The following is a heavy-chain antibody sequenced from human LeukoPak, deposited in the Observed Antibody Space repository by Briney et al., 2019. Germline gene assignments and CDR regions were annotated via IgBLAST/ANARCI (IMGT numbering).Heavy chain of an antibody. CDR1: GFTFSSYG. Sequence: GGSLRLSCAASGFTFSSYGMHWVRQAPGKGLEWVAVISYDGSNKYYADSVKSRFTISRDNSKNTLYLQMNSLRAEDTAVYYCAKWMGYWSWGQGTLVTVSS. J-gene: IGHJ4*02. D-gene: IGHD6-13*01. V-gene: IGHV3-30*18. CDR2: ISYDGSNK. CDR3: AKWMGYWS.